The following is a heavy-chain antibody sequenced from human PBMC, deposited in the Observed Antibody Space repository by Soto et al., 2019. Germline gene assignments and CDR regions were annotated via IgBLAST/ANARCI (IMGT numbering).Heavy chain of an antibody. Sequence: EVQLVESGGGLVQPGGSLRLSCAASGFNFSDHYMDWVRQAPGKGLEWVGRTRNKVNSYTTEYAASVKGRFTISRDDSKNSLYLQMDSLKTEDRAMYYCARDYGSGRGWFDPWGQGTLVTVSS. J-gene: IGHJ5*02. V-gene: IGHV3-72*01. CDR2: TRNKVNSYTT. CDR1: GFNFSDHY. CDR3: ARDYGSGRGWFDP. D-gene: IGHD3-10*01.